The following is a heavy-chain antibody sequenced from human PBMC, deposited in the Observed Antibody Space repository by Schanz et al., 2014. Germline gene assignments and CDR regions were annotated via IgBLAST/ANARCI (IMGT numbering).Heavy chain of an antibody. D-gene: IGHD7-27*01. CDR1: GFTLSDAW. J-gene: IGHJ3*02. Sequence: VQVVASGGALVNVGGSLRLSCAASGFTLSDAWMSWVRQAPGKGLEWVGRIKTKSEGGTTDYAAPVKGRFTISRGDSETPLYPHMNNLKTEDTAVYYCASRWGIWGQGTMVTVSS. CDR2: IKTKSEGGTT. CDR3: ASRWGI. V-gene: IGHV3-15*02.